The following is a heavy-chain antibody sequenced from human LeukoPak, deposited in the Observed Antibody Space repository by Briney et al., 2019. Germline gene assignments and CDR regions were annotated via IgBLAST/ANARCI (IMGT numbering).Heavy chain of an antibody. Sequence: GASVKVSCKASGYTFTSYAMHWVRQAPGQRLEWMGWINAGNGNTKYSQKFQGRVTITRDTSASTAYMELSSLRSEHTAVYYCARGYSGYDYFDYWGQGTLVTVSS. D-gene: IGHD5-12*01. V-gene: IGHV1-3*01. CDR1: GYTFTSYA. CDR2: INAGNGNT. CDR3: ARGYSGYDYFDY. J-gene: IGHJ4*02.